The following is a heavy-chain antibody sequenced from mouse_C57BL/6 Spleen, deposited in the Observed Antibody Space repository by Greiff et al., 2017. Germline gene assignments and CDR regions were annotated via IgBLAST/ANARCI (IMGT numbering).Heavy chain of an antibody. D-gene: IGHD1-1*01. CDR3: ARATYYGSTYYAMDY. J-gene: IGHJ4*01. CDR2: IDPSDSYT. Sequence: QVQLQQPGAELVKPGASVKLSCKASGYTFPSYWMQWVKQRPGQGLEWIGEIDPSDSYTNYNQKFQGKATLTVDTSSSTAYMQLSSLTSEDSAVYYCARATYYGSTYYAMDYWGQGTSVTVSS. V-gene: IGHV1-50*01. CDR1: GYTFPSYW.